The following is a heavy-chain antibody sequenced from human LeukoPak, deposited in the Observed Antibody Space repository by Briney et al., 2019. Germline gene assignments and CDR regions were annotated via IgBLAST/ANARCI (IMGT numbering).Heavy chain of an antibody. V-gene: IGHV3-11*01. CDR3: ARDMELKGLVAPVL. D-gene: IGHD4/OR15-4a*01. CDR2: ISSSGSTI. J-gene: IGHJ4*02. Sequence: PGGSLRLSCIASGFTFSDACMSWVRQAPGKGLEWVSYISSSGSTIYYADSVKGRFTISRDNAKNSLYLQMNSLRAEDTAVYYCARDMELKGLVAPVLGGQGTLVTVSS. CDR1: GFTFSDAC.